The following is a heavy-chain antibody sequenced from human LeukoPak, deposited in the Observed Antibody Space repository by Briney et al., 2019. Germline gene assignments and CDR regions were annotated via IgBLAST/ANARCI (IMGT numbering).Heavy chain of an antibody. CDR2: INPNSGGT. D-gene: IGHD6-19*01. Sequence: ASVKVSCKASGYTFTGYYMHWVRQAPGQGLEWMGWINPNSGGTNYAQKFQGRVTMTRDTSISTAYMELSRLRSDDTAVHYCARDSRLYSSGWYIFDYWGQGTLVTVSS. CDR3: ARDSRLYSSGWYIFDY. V-gene: IGHV1-2*02. J-gene: IGHJ4*02. CDR1: GYTFTGYY.